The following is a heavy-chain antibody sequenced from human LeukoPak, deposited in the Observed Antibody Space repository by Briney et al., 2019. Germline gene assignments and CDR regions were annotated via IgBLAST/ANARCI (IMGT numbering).Heavy chain of an antibody. J-gene: IGHJ4*02. CDR3: ARSVYSTNADS. CDR2: VHLSGAS. V-gene: IGHV4-4*02. CDR1: GGSILTTNW. D-gene: IGHD6-13*01. Sequence: PSGTLSLTCAVSGGSILTTNWWSWVRQTPGKGLGWIGEVHLSGASNYNPSLKSRVTISVDTSKNQLSLKLSSVTAADTAVYYCARSVYSTNADSWGQGTLVTVSS.